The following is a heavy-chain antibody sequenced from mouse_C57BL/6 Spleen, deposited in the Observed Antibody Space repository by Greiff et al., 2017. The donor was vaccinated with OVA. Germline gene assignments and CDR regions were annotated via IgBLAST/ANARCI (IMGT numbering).Heavy chain of an antibody. J-gene: IGHJ2*01. V-gene: IGHV1-15*01. CDR1: GYTFTDYE. CDR3: TRGGGNYVDFDY. D-gene: IGHD2-1*01. Sequence: VQLQQSGAELVRPGASVTLSCKASGYTFTDYEMHWVKQTPVHGLEWIGAIDTETGGTADNQKLKGKAILTADKSSSTAYMERRMLTSEDSAVYFCTRGGGNYVDFDYWGQGTTLTVSS. CDR2: IDTETGGT.